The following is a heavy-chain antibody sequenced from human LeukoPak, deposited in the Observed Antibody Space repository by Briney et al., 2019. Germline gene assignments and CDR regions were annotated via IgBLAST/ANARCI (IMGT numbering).Heavy chain of an antibody. CDR3: ARGEYFLPQYYDILTAPVSY. CDR1: GFTFSSYA. V-gene: IGHV3-30*04. D-gene: IGHD3-9*01. Sequence: GGSLKLSCAASGFTFSSYAMHWVRQAPGKGLEWVAVISYDGSNKYYADSVKGRFTISRDNSKNTLYLQMNSLRAEDTAVYYCARGEYFLPQYYDILTAPVSYWGQGTLVTVSS. CDR2: ISYDGSNK. J-gene: IGHJ4*02.